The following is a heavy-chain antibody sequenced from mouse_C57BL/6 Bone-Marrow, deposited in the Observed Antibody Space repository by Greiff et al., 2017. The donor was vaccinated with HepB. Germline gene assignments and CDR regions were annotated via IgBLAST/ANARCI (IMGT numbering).Heavy chain of an antibody. V-gene: IGHV1-54*01. Sequence: QVQLQQSGAELVRPGTSVKVSCKASGYAFTNYLIEWVKQRPGQGLEWIGVINPGSGGTNYNGKFKGKATLTADKSSSTAYMQLSSLTSEDSAVYFCARRKVFATVVATKGAMDYWGQGTSVTVSS. CDR3: ARRKVFATVVATKGAMDY. CDR2: INPGSGGT. J-gene: IGHJ4*01. CDR1: GYAFTNYL. D-gene: IGHD1-1*01.